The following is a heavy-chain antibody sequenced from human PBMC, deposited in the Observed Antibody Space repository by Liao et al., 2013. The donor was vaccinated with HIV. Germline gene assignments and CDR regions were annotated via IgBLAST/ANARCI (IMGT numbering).Heavy chain of an antibody. CDR1: GGSVRSNFYY. V-gene: IGHV4-39*07. CDR2: IFYSGST. J-gene: IGHJ3*01. CDR3: ARSERWTLSSGDV. D-gene: IGHD3-10*01. Sequence: QLQLQESGPGLVKPSETLSVTCTVSGGSVRSNFYYWAWIRQPPGKGLEWIGSIFYSGSTYYNPSVKSRVTISVDTSKDQFSLKLSSVTAADTAIYYCARSERWTLSSGDVWGKGTMVTVSS.